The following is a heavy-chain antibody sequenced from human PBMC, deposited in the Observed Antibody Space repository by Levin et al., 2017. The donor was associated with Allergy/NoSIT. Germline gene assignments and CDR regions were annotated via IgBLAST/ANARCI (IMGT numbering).Heavy chain of an antibody. CDR3: ALDPGRWFGENMDV. D-gene: IGHD3-10*01. J-gene: IGHJ6*02. CDR1: GSTFSNNA. V-gene: IGHV1-69*13. Sequence: GASVKVSCKASGSTFSNNAISWVRQAPGQGLEWMGGTIPIFETSSNAQKFRGRVTITADVDTRTAYMELTGLTSEDTAVYYCALDPGRWFGENMDVWGQGTTVTV. CDR2: TIPIFETS.